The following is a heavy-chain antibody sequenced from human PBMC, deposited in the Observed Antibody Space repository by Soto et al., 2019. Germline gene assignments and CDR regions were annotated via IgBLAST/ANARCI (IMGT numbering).Heavy chain of an antibody. CDR2: ISWNSGSI. J-gene: IGHJ6*03. Sequence: EVQLVESGGGLVQPGRSLRLCCSASGFTFDDYAMHWVRQAPGKGLEWVSGISWNSGSIAYADSVKGRFTISRDNAKNSLYLQMNSLRAEDTALYYCAKGVALGYCTSTSCHNYYMDVWGKGTTVIVSS. CDR1: GFTFDDYA. V-gene: IGHV3-9*01. D-gene: IGHD2-2*02. CDR3: AKGVALGYCTSTSCHNYYMDV.